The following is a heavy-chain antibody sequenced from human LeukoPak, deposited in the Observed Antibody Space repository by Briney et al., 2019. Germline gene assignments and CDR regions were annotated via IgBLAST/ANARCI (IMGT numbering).Heavy chain of an antibody. Sequence: SETLSLTCAVYGGSFSGYYWSWIRQPPGKGLEWIGEINHSGSTNYNPSLKSRVTISVDTSKNQFSLKLSSVTAADTAVYYCARGNYYGPGSYYYYYGMDVWGKGTTVTVSS. V-gene: IGHV4-34*01. D-gene: IGHD3-10*01. CDR1: GGSFSGYY. CDR3: ARGNYYGPGSYYYYYGMDV. J-gene: IGHJ6*04. CDR2: INHSGST.